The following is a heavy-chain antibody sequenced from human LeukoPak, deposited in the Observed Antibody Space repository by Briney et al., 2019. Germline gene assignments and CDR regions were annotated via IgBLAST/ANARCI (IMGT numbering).Heavy chain of an antibody. CDR3: ARDWWRSRGPLPAYYDGDY. D-gene: IGHD3-16*01. V-gene: IGHV1-46*01. Sequence: GSSVKVSCKASGGTFSSYAISWVRQAPGQGLEWMGVIHPSDGSTSYTQKFQGRVTMTRDTSTSTVYMELSSLTSEDTAVYYCARDWWRSRGPLPAYYDGDYWGQGTLVIVSS. CDR2: IHPSDGST. CDR1: GGTFSSYA. J-gene: IGHJ4*02.